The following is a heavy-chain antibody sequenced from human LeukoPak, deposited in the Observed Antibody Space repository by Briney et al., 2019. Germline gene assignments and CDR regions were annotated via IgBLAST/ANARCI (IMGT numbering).Heavy chain of an antibody. CDR3: ARSSTAGYYFDY. CDR1: GFTFSSYA. Sequence: GGSLRLSCAASGFTFSSYAMSWVRQAPGKGLEWVSAISGSGGSTHYADSVKGRFTISRDNSKNTLYLQMNSLRAEDTAVYYCARSSTAGYYFDYWGQGTLVTVSS. V-gene: IGHV3-23*01. D-gene: IGHD4-17*01. CDR2: ISGSGGST. J-gene: IGHJ4*02.